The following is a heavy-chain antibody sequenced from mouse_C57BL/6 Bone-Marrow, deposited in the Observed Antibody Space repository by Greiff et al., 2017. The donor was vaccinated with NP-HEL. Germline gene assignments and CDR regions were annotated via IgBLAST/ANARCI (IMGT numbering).Heavy chain of an antibody. D-gene: IGHD1-1*01. J-gene: IGHJ4*01. Sequence: EVKVVESGPELVKPGASVKISCKASGYSFTGYYMNWVKQSPEKSLEWIGEINPSTGGTTYNQKFKAKATLTVDKSSSTAYMQLKSLTSEDSAVYYCAREGITTVGYWGQGTSVTVSS. CDR1: GYSFTGYY. V-gene: IGHV1-42*01. CDR2: INPSTGGT. CDR3: AREGITTVGY.